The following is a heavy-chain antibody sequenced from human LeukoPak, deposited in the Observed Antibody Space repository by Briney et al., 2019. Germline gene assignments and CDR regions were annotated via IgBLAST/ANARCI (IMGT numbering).Heavy chain of an antibody. CDR2: ISSSGNTI. Sequence: NPGGSLRLSCAASGFTFSDYYMSWIRQAPGKGLEWVSYISSSGNTIYYADSVKGRFTISRDNAKNSLYLQMNSLRAEDTAVYYCAGSGSSTYYYYYMDVWGKGTTVTVSS. V-gene: IGHV3-11*04. J-gene: IGHJ6*03. CDR1: GFTFSDYY. D-gene: IGHD3-10*01. CDR3: AGSGSSTYYYYYMDV.